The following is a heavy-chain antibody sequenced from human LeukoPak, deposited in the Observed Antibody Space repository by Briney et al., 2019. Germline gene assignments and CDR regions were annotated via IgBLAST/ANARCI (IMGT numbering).Heavy chain of an antibody. V-gene: IGHV4-59*01. J-gene: IGHJ4*02. D-gene: IGHD1-14*01. CDR2: VYHSGTT. CDR3: ARGSPVGNS. Sequence: SETLSLTCTVSGASMTSDYWSWIRQPPGKGLEWIGYVYHSGTTHYSPSLESRVTISMDTSKNQFSLKLRSVTAADTAVYYCARGSPVGNSWGQGTLVTVSS. CDR1: GASMTSDY.